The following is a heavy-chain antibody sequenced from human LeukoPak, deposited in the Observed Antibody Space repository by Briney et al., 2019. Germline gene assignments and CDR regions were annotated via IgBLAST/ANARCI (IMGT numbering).Heavy chain of an antibody. J-gene: IGHJ3*02. CDR3: ARFLSDSSGWNADAFDI. CDR1: GYTFTNYY. Sequence: ASVKVSCKASGYTFTNYYIHWVRQAPGQGLECMGIINPSGGSTSYAQKFQGRVTMTRDMSTSTVYMELSSLRSEDTAVYYCARFLSDSSGWNADAFDIWGQGTMVTVSS. V-gene: IGHV1-46*01. CDR2: INPSGGST. D-gene: IGHD6-19*01.